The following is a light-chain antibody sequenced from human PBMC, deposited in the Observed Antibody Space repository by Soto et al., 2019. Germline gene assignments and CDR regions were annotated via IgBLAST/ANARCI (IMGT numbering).Light chain of an antibody. J-gene: IGKJ4*01. V-gene: IGKV3D-20*02. CDR1: QSVSDTH. Sequence: EIVLTQSPATLSLSPGESATLSCRASQSVSDTHVAWYQQRPGQAPRLLIYDASRRDIGVPDRFSGSGSGTDFSLTISSLQPEDVATYYCQYLNSHPLSFGGGTKVDI. CDR2: DAS. CDR3: QYLNSHPLS.